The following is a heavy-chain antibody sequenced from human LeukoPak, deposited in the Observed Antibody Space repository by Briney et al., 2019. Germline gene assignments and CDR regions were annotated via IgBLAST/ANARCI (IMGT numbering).Heavy chain of an antibody. D-gene: IGHD6-13*01. CDR2: INPNSGGT. V-gene: IGHV1-2*02. CDR3: ARALYSSRKFDP. CDR1: GYTFTGYY. J-gene: IGHJ5*02. Sequence: ASVKVSCKASGYTFTGYYMHWMRQAPGQGLEWMGWINPNSGGTNYAQKFQGRVTMTRDTSISTAYMELSRLRSDDTAVYYCARALYSSRKFDPWGQGTLVTVSS.